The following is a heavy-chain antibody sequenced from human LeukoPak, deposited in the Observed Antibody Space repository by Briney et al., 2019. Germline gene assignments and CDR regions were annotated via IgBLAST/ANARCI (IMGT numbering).Heavy chain of an antibody. J-gene: IGHJ4*02. Sequence: ASVKVSCKASGYTFTSYGISWVRQAPGQGLEWMGWISAYNGNTNYAQKLQGRVTMTTDTSTSTAYMELRSLRSDDTAVYYCARDATSYYDSSGYSDYWGQGTLVTVSS. D-gene: IGHD3-22*01. CDR3: ARDATSYYDSSGYSDY. CDR2: ISAYNGNT. CDR1: GYTFTSYG. V-gene: IGHV1-18*01.